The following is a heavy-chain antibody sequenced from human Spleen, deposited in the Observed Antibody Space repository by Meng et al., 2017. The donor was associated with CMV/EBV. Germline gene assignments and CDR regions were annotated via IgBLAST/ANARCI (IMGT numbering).Heavy chain of an antibody. CDR3: AREGPGRGAARLRDRVY. V-gene: IGHV3-21*01. CDR2: ISTSGTYI. J-gene: IGHJ4*02. Sequence: GGSLRLSCAASGFSVSVYNFNWVRQTPGKGLEWVSSISTSGTYIFYADSVRGRFTISRDNAKNSLFLQMNSLRAEDTAVYYCAREGPGRGAARLRDRVYWGQGTLVTVSS. CDR1: GFSVSVYN. D-gene: IGHD6-6*01.